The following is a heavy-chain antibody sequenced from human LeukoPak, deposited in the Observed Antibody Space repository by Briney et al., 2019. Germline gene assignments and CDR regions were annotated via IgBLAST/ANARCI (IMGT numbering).Heavy chain of an antibody. D-gene: IGHD3-10*01. CDR2: ISFDGAYR. J-gene: IGHJ4*02. CDR3: AKDQQGGAGSGRFDY. V-gene: IGHV3-30*04. Sequence: GGSLTLSCAASGFTSSAIHWVRRSPGKGLEWLAIISFDGAYRYYADSVKGRFTISRDNSKNTFYLQMSSLTADDAALYYCAKDQQGGAGSGRFDYWGQGTLVTVSS. CDR1: GFTSSA.